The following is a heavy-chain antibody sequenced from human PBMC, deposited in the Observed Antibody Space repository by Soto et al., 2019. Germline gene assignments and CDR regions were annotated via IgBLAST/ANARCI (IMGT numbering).Heavy chain of an antibody. CDR1: GFTVSSNY. CDR3: ATLRGSGSAPFDY. Sequence: GGSLRLSCAASGFTVSSNYMSWVRQAPGKGLEWVSVIYSGGNTYYADSVKGRFTISRDNSKNTLYLQMNSLRAEDTAVYYCATLRGSGSAPFDYWGQGTLVTVSS. V-gene: IGHV3-53*01. D-gene: IGHD5-12*01. CDR2: IYSGGNT. J-gene: IGHJ4*02.